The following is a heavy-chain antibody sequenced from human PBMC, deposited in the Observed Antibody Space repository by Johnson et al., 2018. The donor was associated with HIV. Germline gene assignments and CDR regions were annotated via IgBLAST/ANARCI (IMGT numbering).Heavy chain of an antibody. CDR3: ARDGRDLVTRGSFDV. CDR2: IWYDGSNK. J-gene: IGHJ3*01. V-gene: IGHV3-33*08. Sequence: QVQLVESGGGLVQPGGSLRLSCAAPGFTFSSYGMHWVRQAPGKGLEWVAVIWYDGSNKYYADSVKGRFTISRDNSKNTLYLQMNSLRAEDTAVYYCARDGRDLVTRGSFDVWGQGTVVTVSS. D-gene: IGHD3-9*01. CDR1: GFTFSSYG.